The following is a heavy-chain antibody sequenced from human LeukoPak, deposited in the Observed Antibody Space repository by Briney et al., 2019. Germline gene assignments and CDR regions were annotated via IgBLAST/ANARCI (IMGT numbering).Heavy chain of an antibody. CDR3: AKDWKDGVPGY. CDR2: ISYDGSNK. Sequence: GGSLRLSCAASGFTFSSYAMHWVRQAPGKGLEWVAVISYDGSNKYYADSVKGRFTISRDNSKNTLYLQMNSLRAEDTAVYYCAKDWKDGVPGYWGQGTLVTVSS. J-gene: IGHJ4*02. D-gene: IGHD1-1*01. V-gene: IGHV3-30-3*01. CDR1: GFTFSSYA.